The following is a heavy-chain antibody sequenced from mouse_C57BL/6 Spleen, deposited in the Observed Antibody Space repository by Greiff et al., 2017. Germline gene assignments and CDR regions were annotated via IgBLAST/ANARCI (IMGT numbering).Heavy chain of an antibody. CDR3: ARGEIYDYDGGNYFDY. CDR1: GFNIKDYY. D-gene: IGHD2-4*01. Sequence: EVKLVESGAELVKPGASVKLSCTASGFNIKDYYMHWVKQRTEQGLEWIGRIDPEDGETKYAPKFQGKATITADTSSNTAYLQLSSLTSEDTAVYYCARGEIYDYDGGNYFDYWGQGTTLTVAS. CDR2: IDPEDGET. V-gene: IGHV14-2*01. J-gene: IGHJ2*01.